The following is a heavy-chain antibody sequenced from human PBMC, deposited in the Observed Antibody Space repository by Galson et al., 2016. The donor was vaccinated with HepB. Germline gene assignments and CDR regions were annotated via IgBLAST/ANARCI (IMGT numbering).Heavy chain of an antibody. CDR3: ARDIYGPTYFYYYGLDV. D-gene: IGHD2/OR15-2a*01. J-gene: IGHJ6*04. V-gene: IGHV3-48*01. CDR1: GFNFASYG. Sequence: SLRLSCAGSGFNFASYGMNWVRQAPGKGLEWVSYITSSGGAIYYKDSVKGRFTISRDNAKNSLYLQMNSLGAEDTAVYYCARDIYGPTYFYYYGLDVWGEGTTVTVSA. CDR2: ITSSGGAI.